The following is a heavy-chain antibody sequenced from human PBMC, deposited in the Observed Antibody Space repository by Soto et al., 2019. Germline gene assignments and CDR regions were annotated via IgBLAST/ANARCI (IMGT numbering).Heavy chain of an antibody. V-gene: IGHV4-34*01. J-gene: IGHJ4*02. D-gene: IGHD2-15*01. CDR3: ARGPTVVTGPFDY. CDR1: GGSFSGYY. CDR2: INHSGST. Sequence: QVQLQQWGARLLKPSETLSLTCAVYGGSFSGYYWSWIRQPPGKGLEWIGEINHSGSTNYNPSLKSRVTISVDTSKNQFSLKLSSVTAADTAVYYCARGPTVVTGPFDYWGQGTLVTVSS.